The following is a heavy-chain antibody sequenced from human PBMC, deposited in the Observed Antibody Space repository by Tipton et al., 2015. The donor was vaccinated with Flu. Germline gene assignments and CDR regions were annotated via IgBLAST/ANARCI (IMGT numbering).Heavy chain of an antibody. CDR3: ARGYGDPPIDY. J-gene: IGHJ4*02. D-gene: IGHD4-17*01. CDR2: IYYSGST. CDR1: GGSISSGSFY. Sequence: LRLSCTVSGGSISSGSFYWNWIRQYPGKGLEWIGYIYYSGSTYYNPSLKSRVTISIDTSKNQFSLNLTSVTAADTAVYYCARGYGDPPIDYWGQGTLVTVSS. V-gene: IGHV4-31*02.